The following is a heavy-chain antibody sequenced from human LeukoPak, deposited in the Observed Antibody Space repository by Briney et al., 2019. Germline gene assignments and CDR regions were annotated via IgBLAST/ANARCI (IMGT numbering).Heavy chain of an antibody. D-gene: IGHD6-19*01. V-gene: IGHV3-23*01. CDR1: FXXXSYA. CDR3: ATSRQWLVRYFDY. J-gene: IGHJ4*02. Sequence: FXXXSYAXSWVRQAPGKGREWVAAISGSGGSTYYADSVKGRFTISRDNSKNTLYLQMKSLRAEDTAVYYCATSRQWLVRYFDYWGQGTLATVSS. CDR2: ISGSGGST.